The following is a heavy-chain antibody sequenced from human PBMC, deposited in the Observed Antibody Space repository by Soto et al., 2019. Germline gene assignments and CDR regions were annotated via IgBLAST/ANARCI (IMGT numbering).Heavy chain of an antibody. CDR2: IIPIFGTA. CDR3: ARDFGENYYDSSGYYYEVGY. CDR1: GGTFSSYA. V-gene: IGHV1-69*06. J-gene: IGHJ4*02. D-gene: IGHD3-22*01. Sequence: QVQLVQPGAEVKKPGSSVKVSCKASGGTFSSYAISWVRQAPGQGLEWMGGIIPIFGTANYAQKFQGRVTITADKSTSTAYMELSSLRSEDTAVYYCARDFGENYYDSSGYYYEVGYWGQGTLVTVSS.